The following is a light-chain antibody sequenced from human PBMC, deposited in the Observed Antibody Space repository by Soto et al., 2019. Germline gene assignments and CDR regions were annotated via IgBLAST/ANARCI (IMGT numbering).Light chain of an antibody. CDR1: QSVGSY. J-gene: IGKJ4*01. Sequence: EIVLTQSPATLSLSPGDRATLSCRASQSVGSYLGWYQQRPGQAPRLLNYDASNRATGIPARFSGSGSGTDFTLTISSLEPEDFAVYYCQQRSDWPSTFGGGTKVEIK. CDR3: QQRSDWPST. V-gene: IGKV3-11*01. CDR2: DAS.